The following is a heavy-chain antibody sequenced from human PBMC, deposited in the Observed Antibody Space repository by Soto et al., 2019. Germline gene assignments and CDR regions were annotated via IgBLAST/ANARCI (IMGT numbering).Heavy chain of an antibody. V-gene: IGHV4-34*01. CDR2: INHSGST. CDR1: GGSFSGYY. D-gene: IGHD2-2*01. J-gene: IGHJ5*02. Sequence: SETLSLTCAVYGGSFSGYYWSWIRQPPGKGLEWIGEINHSGSTNYNPSLKSRVTISVDTSKNQFSLKLSSVTAADTAVYYCARVVVVVPAALNWFDPWGQGTLVTVSS. CDR3: ARVVVVVPAALNWFDP.